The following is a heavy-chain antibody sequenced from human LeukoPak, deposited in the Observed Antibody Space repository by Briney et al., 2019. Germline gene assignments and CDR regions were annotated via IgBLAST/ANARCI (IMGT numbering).Heavy chain of an antibody. V-gene: IGHV3-48*02. CDR3: ASAAEPYYYRHIGYYSGDFDH. CDR2: ITTSSTTI. CDR1: GFSLSDYS. J-gene: IGHJ4*02. D-gene: IGHD3-22*01. Sequence: GGSLRLSCAASGFSLSDYSMSWVRQAPGKGLECISYITTSSTTIYYADSVKGRFTISRDNAHNSLYLQMTSLRDEDTAVYYCASAAEPYYYRHIGYYSGDFDHWGQGMLVAVSS.